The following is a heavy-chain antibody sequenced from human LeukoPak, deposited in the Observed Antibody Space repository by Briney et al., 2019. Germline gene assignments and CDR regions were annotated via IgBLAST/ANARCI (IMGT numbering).Heavy chain of an antibody. J-gene: IGHJ4*02. V-gene: IGHV4-39*01. CDR1: GGSISSSIY. Sequence: PSETLSLTCTVSGGSISSSIYWGWIRQPPGRGLEWIGSIYYSGSTSYNPSLKSRVTISVDTSKNQFSLKLSSVTAADTAVYYCARLPTITFFDYWGQGTLVTVSS. CDR3: ARLPTITFFDY. D-gene: IGHD5-12*01. CDR2: IYYSGST.